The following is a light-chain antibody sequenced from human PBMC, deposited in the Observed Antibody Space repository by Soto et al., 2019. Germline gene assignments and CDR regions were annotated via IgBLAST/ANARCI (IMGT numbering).Light chain of an antibody. J-gene: IGKJ1*01. V-gene: IGKV3-15*01. CDR3: QQYNNWPPT. CDR2: GAS. Sequence: ETVMTQSPAALSVSPGERATLPCRASQSVGSSLAWYQQKVGQAPRLLIYGASSRATGIPARFSGSGSGTEFPLTISGLQSEDFAVYYCQQYNNWPPTFGQGTKVEIK. CDR1: QSVGSS.